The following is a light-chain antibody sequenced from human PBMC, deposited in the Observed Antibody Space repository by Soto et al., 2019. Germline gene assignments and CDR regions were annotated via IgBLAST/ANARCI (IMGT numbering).Light chain of an antibody. CDR1: RSVSRY. Sequence: VVFTQSPGPLSLSPGETATLSFRASRSVSRYVAWYQQKPGQPPRLLIYDASTRATGTPARFSGSGSGTDFALTIHRLEPDEFEFVLCQHMAKWPPLVVGGGTKVDIK. J-gene: IGKJ4*01. CDR3: QHMAKWPPLV. V-gene: IGKV3-11*01. CDR2: DAS.